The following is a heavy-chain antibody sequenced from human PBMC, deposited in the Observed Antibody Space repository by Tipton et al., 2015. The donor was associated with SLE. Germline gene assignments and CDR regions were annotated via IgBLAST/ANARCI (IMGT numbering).Heavy chain of an antibody. CDR2: IYGGGTT. CDR1: GFLVTYNY. J-gene: IGHJ5*02. V-gene: IGHV3-53*01. Sequence: SLRLSCAVSGFLVTYNYMSWVRQAPGKGLEWVSVIYGGGTTYYADSVQGRFTISRDNSKNTLYLQMNSLRAEDTAVYYCARYFPAGLYSSGWSWGQGTLVTVSS. CDR3: ARYFPAGLYSSGWS. D-gene: IGHD6-19*01.